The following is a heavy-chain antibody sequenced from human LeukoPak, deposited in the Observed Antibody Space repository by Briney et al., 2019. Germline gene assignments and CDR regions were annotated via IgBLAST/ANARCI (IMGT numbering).Heavy chain of an antibody. Sequence: GGSLRLSCAASRFTFRNYAMHWVRQAPGKGLEWVTIISYDGNNKYYADSVKGRFTISRDNSKNTLYLQMNSLRAEDTAVYYCARVSGWYRGGSDYWGQGTLVTVSS. J-gene: IGHJ4*02. CDR3: ARVSGWYRGGSDY. V-gene: IGHV3-30*04. CDR1: RFTFRNYA. CDR2: ISYDGNNK. D-gene: IGHD6-19*01.